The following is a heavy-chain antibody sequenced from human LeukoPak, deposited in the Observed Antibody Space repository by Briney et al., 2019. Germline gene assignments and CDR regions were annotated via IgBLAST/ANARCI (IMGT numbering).Heavy chain of an antibody. CDR3: ATMETSDYDILTGQRIGAFDI. CDR1: GYIFTSYG. V-gene: IGHV1-18*01. Sequence: ASVKVSCKASGYIFTSYGISWVRQAPGQGLEWMGWISAYDGNTNYAQKLQGRVIMTTDTSTSTAYMELRSLRSDDTAVYYCATMETSDYDILTGQRIGAFDIWGQGTMVTVSS. CDR2: ISAYDGNT. J-gene: IGHJ3*02. D-gene: IGHD3-9*01.